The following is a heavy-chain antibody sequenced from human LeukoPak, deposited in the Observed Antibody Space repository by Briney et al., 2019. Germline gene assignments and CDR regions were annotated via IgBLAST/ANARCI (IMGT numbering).Heavy chain of an antibody. CDR1: GFTFNKAR. D-gene: IGHD3-22*01. CDR3: TTAQFFNSSGSLAY. V-gene: IGHV3-15*01. CDR2: FTSKTDGGTT. J-gene: IGHJ4*02. Sequence: GGSLRLSCAASGFTFNKARMNWVRQGPGRGLEWVGRFTSKTDGGTTDYAEPVRGRFTISRDYSKDTLYLQKNSLKSEDTAVYYCTTAQFFNSSGSLAYWGQGTLVTVSS.